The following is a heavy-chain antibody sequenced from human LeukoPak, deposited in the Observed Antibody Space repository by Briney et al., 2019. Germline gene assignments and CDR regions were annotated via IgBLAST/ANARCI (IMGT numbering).Heavy chain of an antibody. D-gene: IGHD6-19*01. CDR1: GFTFSSYE. J-gene: IGHJ4*02. CDR3: AEDPSRQWLGGYFDY. CDR2: ISSSGTTI. V-gene: IGHV3-48*03. Sequence: PGGSLRLSCAASGFTFSSYEMNWVRQAPGKGLEWVSYISSSGTTIYYADSVKGRFTISRDNSKNTLYLQMNSLRAEDTAVYYCAEDPSRQWLGGYFDYWGQGTLVTVSS.